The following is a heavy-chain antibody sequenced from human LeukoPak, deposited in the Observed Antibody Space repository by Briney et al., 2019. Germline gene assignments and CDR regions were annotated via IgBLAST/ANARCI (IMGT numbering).Heavy chain of an antibody. CDR2: IYYSGYT. D-gene: IGHD6-19*01. V-gene: IGHV4-31*03. J-gene: IGHJ4*02. CDR3: ATLKVPGGFDY. Sequence: SQTLSLTCTVSGGSISSGAYYWRWIRQHPGKGLEWIGYIYYSGYTYHSPSLKSRVTISVDTSKNQFSLELISMTAADTAVYYCATLKVPGGFDYWGQGTVVTVSS. CDR1: GGSISSGAYY.